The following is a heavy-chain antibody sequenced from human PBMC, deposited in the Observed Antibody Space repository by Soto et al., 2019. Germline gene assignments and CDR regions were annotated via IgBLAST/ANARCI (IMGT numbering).Heavy chain of an antibody. CDR1: GFTFSSYS. J-gene: IGHJ4*02. CDR3: ARALRFLEWAYFDY. V-gene: IGHV3-48*02. Sequence: PGGSLRLSCAASGFTFSSYSMNWVRQAPGKGLEWVSYISSSSSTIHYADSVKGRFTISRDNAKNSLYLQMNSLRDEDTAVYYCARALRFLEWAYFDYWGQGTLVTVSS. D-gene: IGHD3-3*01. CDR2: ISSSSSTI.